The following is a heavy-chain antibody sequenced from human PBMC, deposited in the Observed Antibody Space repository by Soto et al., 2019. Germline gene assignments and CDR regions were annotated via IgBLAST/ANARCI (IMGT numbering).Heavy chain of an antibody. CDR2: IYTKERT. D-gene: IGHD3-16*01. V-gene: IGHV4-4*07. CDR1: GGSITNYY. J-gene: IGHJ5*02. Sequence: SETLSLTCTVSGGSITNYYWSWIRQPAGKGLEWIGRIYTKERTNYNLSFRNRVTMSVDTSKNQFSLKLDAVTTADTAVYYCARDDYKDGGNNWFDPWGQGTLVTVSS. CDR3: ARDDYKDGGNNWFDP.